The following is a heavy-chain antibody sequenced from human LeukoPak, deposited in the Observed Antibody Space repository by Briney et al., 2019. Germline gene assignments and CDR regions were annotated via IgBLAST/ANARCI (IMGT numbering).Heavy chain of an antibody. CDR1: GFTFSSYG. D-gene: IGHD3-10*01. J-gene: IGHJ4*02. CDR3: ARAGHGSIIYFDY. CDR2: IWYDGSNM. V-gene: IGHV3-33*01. Sequence: GRSLRLSCAASGFTFSSYGMHWVRQAPGKGLEWVAVIWYDGSNMYYADSVKGRSTISRDNSKNTLYLQMNSLRAEDTAVYFCARAGHGSIIYFDYWGQGTLVTVSS.